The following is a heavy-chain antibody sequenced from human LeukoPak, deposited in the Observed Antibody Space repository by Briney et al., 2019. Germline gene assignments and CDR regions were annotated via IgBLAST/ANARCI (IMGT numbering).Heavy chain of an antibody. D-gene: IGHD5-12*01. CDR2: IYYSGSA. Sequence: SETLSLTCTVSGGSISRYYWSWIRQPPGKGLEWIGYIYYSGSANYNPSLKSRVTISVDTSKNQFSLKLSSVTAADTAVFYCARVAYSGYDYRGYFDYWGQGTLVTVSS. CDR1: GGSISRYY. CDR3: ARVAYSGYDYRGYFDY. V-gene: IGHV4-59*12. J-gene: IGHJ4*02.